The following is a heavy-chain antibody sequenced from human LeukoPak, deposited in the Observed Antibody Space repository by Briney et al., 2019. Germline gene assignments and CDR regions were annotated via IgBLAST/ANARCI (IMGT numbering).Heavy chain of an antibody. CDR1: GYSFTSYW. Sequence: GESLKISCTGSGYSFTSYWIGWVRQMPGKGLEWMGIIYPGDSDTRYSPSFQGQVTISADKSISTAYLQWSSLKASDTAMYYCASLNQYYYDSSGTALAGYWGQETLVTVSS. V-gene: IGHV5-51*01. J-gene: IGHJ4*02. CDR3: ASLNQYYYDSSGTALAGY. CDR2: IYPGDSDT. D-gene: IGHD3-22*01.